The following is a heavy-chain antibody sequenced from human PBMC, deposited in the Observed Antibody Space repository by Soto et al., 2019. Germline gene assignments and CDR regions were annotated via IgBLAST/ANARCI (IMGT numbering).Heavy chain of an antibody. V-gene: IGHV3-30-3*01. Sequence: QVQLVESGGGVVQPGRSLRLSCAASGFTFSSYAMHWVRQAPGKGLEWVAVISYDGSNKYYADSVKGRFTISRDNSKNTLYLQMNSLRAEDTAVYYCASFTIQGSHYYDSSGYFNDAFDIWGQGTMVTVSS. CDR2: ISYDGSNK. J-gene: IGHJ3*02. CDR1: GFTFSSYA. CDR3: ASFTIQGSHYYDSSGYFNDAFDI. D-gene: IGHD3-22*01.